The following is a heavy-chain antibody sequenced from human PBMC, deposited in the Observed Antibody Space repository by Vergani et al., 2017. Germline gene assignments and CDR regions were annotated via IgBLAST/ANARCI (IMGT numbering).Heavy chain of an antibody. J-gene: IGHJ3*02. CDR1: GYSFTSYW. Sequence: EVQLVPSGAEVKTPGESLRISCKGSGYSFTSYWISWVRQMPGKGLEWMGRIDPSDSYTNYSPSCQAHVTISADKSISTAYLQWGSLKASDTAMYYCARGFWGTRGAFDSWGQGTMVTVSS. V-gene: IGHV5-10-1*03. CDR3: ARGFWGTRGAFDS. CDR2: IDPSDSYT. D-gene: IGHD3-10*01.